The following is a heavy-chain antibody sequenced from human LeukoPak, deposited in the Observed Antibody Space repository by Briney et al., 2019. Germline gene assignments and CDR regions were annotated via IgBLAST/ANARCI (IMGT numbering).Heavy chain of an antibody. CDR1: GFTFSNAW. D-gene: IGHD1-1*01. Sequence: GGSLRLSCAASGFTFSNAWKSWVRQAPGKGLEWVGRIKSKADGGTTDYAAPVKGRFTISRDDSKNTLYLQMNSLKTEDTAVYYCTTYVEPYYYYYMDVWGKGTTVTVSS. CDR3: TTYVEPYYYYYMDV. J-gene: IGHJ6*03. CDR2: IKSKADGGTT. V-gene: IGHV3-15*01.